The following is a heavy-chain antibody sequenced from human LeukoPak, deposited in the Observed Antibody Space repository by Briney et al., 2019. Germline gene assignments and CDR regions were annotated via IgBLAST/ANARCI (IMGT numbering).Heavy chain of an antibody. CDR3: APRRLFHGY. V-gene: IGHV3-23*01. CDR2: ISGSGGST. J-gene: IGHJ4*02. Sequence: GGSLRLSCAASGFTFSNYWMHWVRQPPGKGLEWVSAISGSGGSTYYADSVKGRFTISRDNSKNTLYLQMNSLRAEDTAVYYCAPRRLFHGYWGQGTLVTVSS. CDR1: GFTFSNYW. D-gene: IGHD2-8*01.